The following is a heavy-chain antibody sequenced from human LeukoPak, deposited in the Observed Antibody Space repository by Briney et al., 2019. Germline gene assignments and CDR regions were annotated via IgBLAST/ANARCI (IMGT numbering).Heavy chain of an antibody. CDR2: ISGSGGST. Sequence: GGSLRLSCAASGFTFSSYAMSWVRQAPGKGLEWVSSISGSGGSTYYADSVKGRFTISRDNSKNTLYLQKNSLRAEDTAVYYCAKSSYYGDYYFDYWGQGTLVTVSS. J-gene: IGHJ4*02. D-gene: IGHD4-17*01. CDR3: AKSSYYGDYYFDY. CDR1: GFTFSSYA. V-gene: IGHV3-23*01.